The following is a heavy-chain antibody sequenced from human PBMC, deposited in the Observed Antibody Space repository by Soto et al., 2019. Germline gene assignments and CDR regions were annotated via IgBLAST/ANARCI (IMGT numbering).Heavy chain of an antibody. CDR3: ARDRFIVTYYVQGVTYAFDH. J-gene: IGHJ4*02. CDR1: GFTFTDYW. V-gene: IGHV3-7*03. D-gene: IGHD3-10*02. CDR2: LNQDGSEK. Sequence: PGGSLRLSCAASGFTFTDYWMSWVRQAPGKGLEWVANLNQDGSEKNCVDSVKGRFTISRDNAKNSVYLQLNSLRAEDTAVYYCARDRFIVTYYVQGVTYAFDHWGQGAPVTVSS.